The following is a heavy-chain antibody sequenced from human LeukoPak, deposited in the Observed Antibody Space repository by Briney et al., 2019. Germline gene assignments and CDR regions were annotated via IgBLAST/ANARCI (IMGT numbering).Heavy chain of an antibody. CDR2: INHSGST. CDR3: ARGRNEDYDSSGYYYGNFDY. J-gene: IGHJ4*02. CDR1: GGSFSGYY. V-gene: IGHV4-34*01. Sequence: PSETLSLTCAVYGGSFSGYYWSWIRQPPGRGLEWMGEINHSGSTNYNPSLKSRVTISVDTSKNQFSLKLSSVTAADTAVYYCARGRNEDYDSSGYYYGNFDYWGQGTLVTVSS. D-gene: IGHD3-22*01.